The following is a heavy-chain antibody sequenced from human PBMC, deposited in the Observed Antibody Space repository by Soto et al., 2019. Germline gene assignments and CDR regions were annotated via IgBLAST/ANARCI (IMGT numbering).Heavy chain of an antibody. D-gene: IGHD6-19*01. CDR2: INHSGST. CDR3: ARGMKQWLVRSYYYYGMDV. CDR1: GGSFSGYY. V-gene: IGHV4-34*01. Sequence: QVQLQQWGAGLLKPSETLSLTCAVYGGSFSGYYWSWIRQPPGKGLEWIGEINHSGSTNYNPSLKSRVTISVDTSKHQFSLKLSSVTAADTAVYYCARGMKQWLVRSYYYYGMDVWGQGTTVTVSS. J-gene: IGHJ6*02.